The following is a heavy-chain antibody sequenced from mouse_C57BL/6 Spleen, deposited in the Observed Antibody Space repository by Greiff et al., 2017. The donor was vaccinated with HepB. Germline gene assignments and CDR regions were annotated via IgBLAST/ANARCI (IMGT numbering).Heavy chain of an antibody. CDR2: ILPGSGST. V-gene: IGHV1-9*01. J-gene: IGHJ4*01. D-gene: IGHD1-1*01. Sequence: VQLQQSGAELMKPGASVKLSCKATGYTFTGYWIEWVKQRPGHGLEWIGEILPGSGSTNYNEKFKGKATFTADTSSNTAYMQLSSLTTEDSAIYYCARDGYYGSSYGYAMDYWGQGTSVTVSS. CDR1: GYTFTGYW. CDR3: ARDGYYGSSYGYAMDY.